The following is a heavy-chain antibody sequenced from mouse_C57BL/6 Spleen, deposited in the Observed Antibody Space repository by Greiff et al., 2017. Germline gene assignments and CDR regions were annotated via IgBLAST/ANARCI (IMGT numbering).Heavy chain of an antibody. CDR2: IYPGDGST. V-gene: IGHV1-78*01. Sequence: VQLQQSDAELVKPGASVKISCKVSGYTFTDHTIHWMKQRPEQGLEWIGYIYPGDGSTKYNEKFKGKATLTADKSSSTAYMQLNSLTSEDSAVYFCARDVYYDYDRFAYWGQGTLVTVSA. D-gene: IGHD2-4*01. CDR3: ARDVYYDYDRFAY. CDR1: GYTFTDHT. J-gene: IGHJ3*01.